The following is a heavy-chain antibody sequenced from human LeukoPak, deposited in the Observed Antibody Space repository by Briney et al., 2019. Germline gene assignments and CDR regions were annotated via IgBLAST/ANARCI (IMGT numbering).Heavy chain of an antibody. CDR2: IRYDGSKK. V-gene: IGHV3-30*02. Sequence: GGSLRLSCAASGFIFSSYGMHWVRQAPGKGLEWVAFIRYDGSKKYYADSVKGRFTISRDNSKNTLYLQMNSLRAEDTAVYYCAKDKFSRGYYDSSGYQDYWGQGTLVTVSS. D-gene: IGHD3-22*01. CDR3: AKDKFSRGYYDSSGYQDY. CDR1: GFIFSSYG. J-gene: IGHJ4*02.